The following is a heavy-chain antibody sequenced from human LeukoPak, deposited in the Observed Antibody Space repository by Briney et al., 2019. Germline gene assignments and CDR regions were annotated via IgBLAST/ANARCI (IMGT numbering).Heavy chain of an antibody. Sequence: GGSLRLSCATSGFTFRSYWMNWVRQAPGKGLEWVANIKEDGSEKNYVDSVKGRFTISGDNAKNLLYLQMNSLRDEDTAVYYCASRVYGDYAGYYYYGMDVWGQGTTVTVSS. CDR2: IKEDGSEK. CDR3: ASRVYGDYAGYYYYGMDV. V-gene: IGHV3-7*01. D-gene: IGHD4-17*01. J-gene: IGHJ6*02. CDR1: GFTFRSYW.